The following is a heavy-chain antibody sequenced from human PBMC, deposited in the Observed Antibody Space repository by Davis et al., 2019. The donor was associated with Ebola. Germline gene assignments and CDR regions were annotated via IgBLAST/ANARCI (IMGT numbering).Heavy chain of an antibody. Sequence: MPSETLSLTCAVYGGSFSGYYWSWIRQPPGKGLEWIGEINHSGSTNYNPSLKSRVTISVDTSKNQFSLKLSSVTAADTAVYYWARLPRGRYCSSTSCYMGYYYYYGMDVWGQGTTVTVSS. D-gene: IGHD2-2*02. CDR1: GGSFSGYY. J-gene: IGHJ6*02. CDR2: INHSGST. CDR3: ARLPRGRYCSSTSCYMGYYYYYGMDV. V-gene: IGHV4-34*01.